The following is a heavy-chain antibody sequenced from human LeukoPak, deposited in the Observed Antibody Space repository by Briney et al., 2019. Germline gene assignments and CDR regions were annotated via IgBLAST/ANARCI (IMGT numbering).Heavy chain of an antibody. D-gene: IGHD3-10*01. V-gene: IGHV4-59*01. CDR1: GGSISSYY. J-gene: IGHJ5*02. Sequence: PSETLSLTCTVSGGSISSYYWSWIRQPPGKGLEWIGYIYYSGSTNYNPSLKSRVTISVDTSKNQFSLKLSSVTAADTAVYYCASLNYCGSGSSFNWFDPWGQGTLVTVSS. CDR2: IYYSGST. CDR3: ASLNYCGSGSSFNWFDP.